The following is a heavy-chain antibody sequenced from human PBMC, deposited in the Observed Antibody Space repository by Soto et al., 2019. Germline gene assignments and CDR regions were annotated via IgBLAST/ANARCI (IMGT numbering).Heavy chain of an antibody. CDR1: GGSISSGDYY. V-gene: IGHV4-30-4*01. D-gene: IGHD3-16*01. Sequence: SESLSLTCTVSGGSISSGDYYWNWIRQPPGKGLEWIGFIFNTGSTYYNPSLKSRLTISVDMSKNQFSLRLTSVTAADTAVYYCARNDYDYVWESPGGDAFDIWGQGTMVTVSS. CDR2: IFNTGST. J-gene: IGHJ3*02. CDR3: ARNDYDYVWESPGGDAFDI.